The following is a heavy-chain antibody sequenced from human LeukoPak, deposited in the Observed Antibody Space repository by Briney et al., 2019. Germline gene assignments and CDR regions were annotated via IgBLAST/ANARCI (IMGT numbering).Heavy chain of an antibody. CDR1: GGSISSGSYY. V-gene: IGHV4-61*02. Sequence: SQTLSLTCTVSGGSISSGSYYWGWIRKSAGKGLEWIGRIYTSGSTNYNPSLKSRVTISVDTSKNQFSLKLSSVTAADTAVYYCARDQMLVTAAANFFDYYYMDVWGKGTTVTVSS. D-gene: IGHD6-13*01. CDR2: IYTSGST. J-gene: IGHJ6*03. CDR3: ARDQMLVTAAANFFDYYYMDV.